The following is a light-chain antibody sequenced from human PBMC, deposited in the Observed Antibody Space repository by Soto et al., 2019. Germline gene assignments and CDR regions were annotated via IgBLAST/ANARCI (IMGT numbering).Light chain of an antibody. CDR2: GAS. CDR1: QSVSSSY. CDR3: QQYGSSPGT. Sequence: EIVLTQSPGTLSLSPGERATLSCRASQSVSSSYLAWYQQKPGQAPSLLIYGASSRPSGIPDRFSGSGSGTDFTLTISRLEPEDFALYYCQQYGSSPGTFGQGTKVEIK. V-gene: IGKV3-20*01. J-gene: IGKJ1*01.